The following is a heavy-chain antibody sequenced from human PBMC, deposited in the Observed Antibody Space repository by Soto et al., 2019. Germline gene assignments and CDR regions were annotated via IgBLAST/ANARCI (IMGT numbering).Heavy chain of an antibody. CDR3: ARHPPGLLLKGYVDY. CDR1: SGSISSGTYY. Sequence: QLQLQESGPGLVKPSETLSLTCTVSSGSISSGTYYWGWIRQPPGKGLELIGSIYYSGNTYYNPSFQSRVTISVDTSKTQFSMKLSSVTAADTAVYYCARHPPGLLLKGYVDYLGQGTLVTVSS. D-gene: IGHD3-10*01. J-gene: IGHJ4*02. CDR2: IYYSGNT. V-gene: IGHV4-39*01.